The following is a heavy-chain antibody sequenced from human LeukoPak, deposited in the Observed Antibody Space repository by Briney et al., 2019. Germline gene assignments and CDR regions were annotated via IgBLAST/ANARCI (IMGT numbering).Heavy chain of an antibody. Sequence: GGSLRLSCAASGFTFSSYGMHWVRQAPGKGLEWVAVISYDGRNKYYADSVKGRFTVSRDNSENTLYLQMNSLRVEDTAVYYCASHWAQQLVSDYWGQGTLVTVSS. D-gene: IGHD6-13*01. CDR2: ISYDGRNK. V-gene: IGHV3-30*03. CDR1: GFTFSSYG. CDR3: ASHWAQQLVSDY. J-gene: IGHJ4*02.